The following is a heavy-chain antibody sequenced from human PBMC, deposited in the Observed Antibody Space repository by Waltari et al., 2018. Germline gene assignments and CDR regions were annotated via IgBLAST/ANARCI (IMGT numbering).Heavy chain of an antibody. CDR1: GFTFSRYW. D-gene: IGHD6-13*01. V-gene: IGHV3-74*01. CDR2: INVDGRGT. Sequence: EEQLVESGGGLIQPGESLRVSCAVSGFTFSRYWMNWVRQSPGTGLVWVGRINVDGRGTSDADSVKGRFTISRDNAKNTVYLQMKRLRVEDTAVYYCARMARKTYSSPVAGRDYYYGMDVWGLGTTVTVSS. J-gene: IGHJ6*02. CDR3: ARMARKTYSSPVAGRDYYYGMDV.